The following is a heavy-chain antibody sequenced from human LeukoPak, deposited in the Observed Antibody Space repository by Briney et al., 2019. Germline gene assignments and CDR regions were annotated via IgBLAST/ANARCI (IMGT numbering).Heavy chain of an antibody. J-gene: IGHJ4*02. Sequence: GGSLRLSCTASGRYWMHWVRQAPGKGLVWVSHINSDGSWTSYADSVKGRFTISKDNAKNTVYLQMSNLRVEDTAVYYCVSFYETYWGRGTLVTVSS. V-gene: IGHV3-74*01. CDR1: GRYW. D-gene: IGHD2/OR15-2a*01. CDR2: INSDGSWT. CDR3: VSFYETY.